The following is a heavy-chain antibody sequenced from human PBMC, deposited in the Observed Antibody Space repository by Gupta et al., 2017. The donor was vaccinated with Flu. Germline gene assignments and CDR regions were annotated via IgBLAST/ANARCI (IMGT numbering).Heavy chain of an antibody. CDR3: ARDVESSSFVALVDY. Sequence: YGMHWVRQAPGKGLEWVVVIWYDGSNKYYADSVKGRFTISRDNSKNTLYLQMNSLRAEDTAVYYCARDVESSSFVALVDYWGQGTLVTVSS. D-gene: IGHD6-6*01. J-gene: IGHJ4*02. V-gene: IGHV3-33*01. CDR2: IWYDGSNK. CDR1: YG.